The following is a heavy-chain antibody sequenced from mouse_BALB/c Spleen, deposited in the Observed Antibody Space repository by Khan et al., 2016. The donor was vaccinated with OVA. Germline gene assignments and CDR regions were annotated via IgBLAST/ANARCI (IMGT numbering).Heavy chain of an antibody. CDR3: AKLRVFYFDY. CDR2: IWGDGSI. Sequence: VELVESGPGLVAPSQSLSITCTVSGFSLTSNGVSWVRQPPGKGLEWLGVIWGDGSINYHSVLKPRLSISKDNSKSQVFLKLNSLQTDDTATYYCAKLRVFYFDYGGQGTTLTVSS. CDR1: GFSLTSNG. V-gene: IGHV2-3*01. J-gene: IGHJ2*01.